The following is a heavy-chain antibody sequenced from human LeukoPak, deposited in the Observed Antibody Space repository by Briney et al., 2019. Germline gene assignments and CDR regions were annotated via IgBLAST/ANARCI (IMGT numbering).Heavy chain of an antibody. J-gene: IGHJ4*02. CDR1: GFTFSSYA. CDR2: IRYDGSNK. D-gene: IGHD6-19*01. CDR3: ARAVYSSGWLDY. Sequence: GGSLRLSCAASGFTFSSYAMHWVRQAPGKGLEWVAFIRYDGSNKYYADSVKGRFTISRDNAKNSLYLQMNSLRAEDTAVYYCARAVYSSGWLDYWGQGTLVTVSS. V-gene: IGHV3-30*02.